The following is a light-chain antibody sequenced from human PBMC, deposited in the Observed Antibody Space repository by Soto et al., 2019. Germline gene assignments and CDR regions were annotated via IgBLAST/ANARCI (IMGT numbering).Light chain of an antibody. Sequence: QSVLTQPASVSGSPGQSITISCTGTSSDVGGYNYVSWYQQHPGKAPKLMIYDVSNRPSGVSNRFSGSKSVNTASLTISGLQAEDAADYYCSSYTSSSTLYVFGTGTKVTVL. CDR2: DVS. J-gene: IGLJ1*01. CDR1: SSDVGGYNY. CDR3: SSYTSSSTLYV. V-gene: IGLV2-14*01.